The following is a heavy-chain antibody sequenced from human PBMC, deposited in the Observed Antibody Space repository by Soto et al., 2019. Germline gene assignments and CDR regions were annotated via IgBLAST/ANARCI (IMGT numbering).Heavy chain of an antibody. CDR3: ARDHDSSGWNFDY. Sequence: PGGSLRLSCAASGFTFSSYAISWVRQAPGKGLEWVSGISGSAGSTYYADSVKGRFTISRDNSKNTLYLQMNSLRAEDTAVYYCARDHDSSGWNFDYWGQGTLVTVSS. V-gene: IGHV3-23*01. J-gene: IGHJ4*02. CDR2: ISGSAGST. CDR1: GFTFSSYA. D-gene: IGHD6-19*01.